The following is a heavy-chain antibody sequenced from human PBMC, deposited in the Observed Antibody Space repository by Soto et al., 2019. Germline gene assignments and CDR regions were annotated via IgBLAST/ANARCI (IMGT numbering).Heavy chain of an antibody. CDR1: GFTISSHA. CDR2: ISVSGGST. CDR3: AKAPTFYLPLDY. Sequence: PGGSLRLSCAASGFTISSHAMSWVRQAPGKGLEWVSAISVSGGSTFYADSVKGRFTISRDNSKNTLYLQMDSLRAEDTAIYYCAKAPTFYLPLDYWGQGTLVTVSS. V-gene: IGHV3-23*01. J-gene: IGHJ4*02.